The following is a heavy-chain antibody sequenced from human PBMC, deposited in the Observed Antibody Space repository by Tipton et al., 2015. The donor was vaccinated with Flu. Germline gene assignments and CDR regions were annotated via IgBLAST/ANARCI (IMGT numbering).Heavy chain of an antibody. CDR2: INQDGSEK. V-gene: IGHV3-7*03. D-gene: IGHD6-13*01. CDR3: ARAIAAAGSF. Sequence: SLRLSCAASGFSFSSYWMTWVRQAPGKGLGWVANINQDGSEKYSVDSVKGRFTISRDNAKNSLYLQMNSLRAEDTAVYYCARAIAAAGSFWGQGTLVTVSS. J-gene: IGHJ4*02. CDR1: GFSFSSYW.